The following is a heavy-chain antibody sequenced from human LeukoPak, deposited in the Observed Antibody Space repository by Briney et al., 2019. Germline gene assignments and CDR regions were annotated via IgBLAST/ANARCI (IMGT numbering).Heavy chain of an antibody. D-gene: IGHD1-14*01. J-gene: IGHJ5*02. CDR1: GDSVSSNSAA. V-gene: IGHV6-1*01. Sequence: SQTLSLTCAISGDSVSSNSAAWNWIRQSPSRGLEWLGRTYYRSKWYNEYAVSVKSRMTIDPDPSKNHFSLHLNFVTPEDTAVYYCAGEGPGFDPWGQGTLVTVSS. CDR3: AGEGPGFDP. CDR2: TYYRSKWYN.